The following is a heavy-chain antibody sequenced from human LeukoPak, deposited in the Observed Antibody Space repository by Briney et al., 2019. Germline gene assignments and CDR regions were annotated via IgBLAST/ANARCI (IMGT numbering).Heavy chain of an antibody. Sequence: SETLSLTCTVSGGSISSYYWSWIRQPPGKGLEWIGYIYYSGSTNYNPSLKSRVTISVDTSKNQFSLKLSSVTAADTAVYYCARGHRYYYDSSGYYRAHYYYYMDVWGKGTTVTVSS. D-gene: IGHD3-22*01. CDR1: GGSISSYY. CDR2: IYYSGST. J-gene: IGHJ6*03. V-gene: IGHV4-59*01. CDR3: ARGHRYYYDSSGYYRAHYYYYMDV.